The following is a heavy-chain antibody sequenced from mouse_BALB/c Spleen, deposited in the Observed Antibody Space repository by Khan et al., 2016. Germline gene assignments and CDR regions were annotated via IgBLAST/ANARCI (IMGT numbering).Heavy chain of an antibody. V-gene: IGHV1-9*01. Sequence: VQLQQPGAELMKPGASVKISCKATGYTFSSYWIEWVKQRPGHGLEWIGEILPGSGSTNYNEKFKGKATFTADPSSNTAYMQLSSLTSEDSAVYYCARSGLGRGPYAMDYWGQGTSVTVSS. J-gene: IGHJ4*01. CDR3: ARSGLGRGPYAMDY. D-gene: IGHD4-1*01. CDR2: ILPGSGST. CDR1: GYTFSSYW.